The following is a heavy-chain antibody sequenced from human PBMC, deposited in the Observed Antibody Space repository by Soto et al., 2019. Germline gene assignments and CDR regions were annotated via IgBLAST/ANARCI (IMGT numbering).Heavy chain of an antibody. V-gene: IGHV4-59*01. CDR2: IYYSGST. CDR1: GGSISSYY. CDR3: ARAPATYYYDSSGYYGEYFQH. J-gene: IGHJ1*01. Sequence: PSETLSLTCTGSGGSISSYYLSWIRQPPGKGLEWIGYIYYSGSTNYNPSLKSRVTISVDTSKNQFSLKLSSVNAADTAVYYCARAPATYYYDSSGYYGEYFQHGGQGTLVTVSS. D-gene: IGHD3-22*01.